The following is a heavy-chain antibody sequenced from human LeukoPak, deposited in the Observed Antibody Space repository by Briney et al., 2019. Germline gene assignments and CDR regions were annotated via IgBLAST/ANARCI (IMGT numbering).Heavy chain of an antibody. D-gene: IGHD3-10*01. CDR1: RFNFNNYD. CDR2: ISSGSSTT. Sequence: GGSLRLSCVVSRFNFNNYDMNWVRQAPGKGLEWVSQISSGSSTTYYADSVKGRFTISRDNAKNSLYLQMNSLRAEDTAVYYCAKDGRQGSYSSYWGQGTLVTVSS. V-gene: IGHV3-48*04. J-gene: IGHJ4*02. CDR3: AKDGRQGSYSSY.